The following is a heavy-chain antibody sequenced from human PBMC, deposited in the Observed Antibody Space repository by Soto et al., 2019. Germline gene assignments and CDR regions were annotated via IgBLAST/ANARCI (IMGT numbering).Heavy chain of an antibody. D-gene: IGHD2-2*01. CDR3: ARVVPGAEAWFGP. V-gene: IGHV1-18*01. CDR1: GHTFSNYG. J-gene: IGHJ5*02. CDR2: ISLYSDGT. Sequence: ASVKVSCKTSGHTFSNYGITWVRQAPGQPLEWLGWISLYSDGTNYAQKFQGRVSMTTDTSTTTAYMELRSLRSDDTAVYYCARVVPGAEAWFGPWGQGTLVTVSS.